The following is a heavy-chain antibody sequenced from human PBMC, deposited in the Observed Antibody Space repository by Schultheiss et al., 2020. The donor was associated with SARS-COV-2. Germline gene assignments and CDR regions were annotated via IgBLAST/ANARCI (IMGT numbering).Heavy chain of an antibody. V-gene: IGHV4-59*01. Sequence: SETLSLTCAVSGASISSTDWWSWIRQPPGKGLEWIGYIYYSGSTNYNPSLKSRVTISVDTSKNQFSLKLSSVTAADTAVYYCAGGLYGAFDYWGQGTLVTVSS. D-gene: IGHD4-17*01. CDR3: AGGLYGAFDY. CDR1: GASISSTDW. J-gene: IGHJ4*02. CDR2: IYYSGST.